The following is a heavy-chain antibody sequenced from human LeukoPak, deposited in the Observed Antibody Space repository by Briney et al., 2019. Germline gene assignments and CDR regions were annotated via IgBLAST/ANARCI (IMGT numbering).Heavy chain of an antibody. D-gene: IGHD3-10*01. Sequence: GGSLRLSCAASGFTFSNFGMHWVRQAPGKGLEWVAFIRYDGSNKYYADSVKGRFTISRDNSKNMLDLQMNSLRPEDTAFYYCAKVLTYYRGSGSYSPDFWGQGTLVTVSS. V-gene: IGHV3-30*02. CDR1: GFTFSNFG. CDR2: IRYDGSNK. CDR3: AKVLTYYRGSGSYSPDF. J-gene: IGHJ4*02.